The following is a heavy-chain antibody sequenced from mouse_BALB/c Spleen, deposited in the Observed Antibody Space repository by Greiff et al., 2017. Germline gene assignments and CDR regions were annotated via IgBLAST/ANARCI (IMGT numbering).Heavy chain of an antibody. D-gene: IGHD1-1*01. CDR3: TRGTTVAYFDY. J-gene: IGHJ2*01. V-gene: IGHV1S81*02. CDR1: GYTFTSYY. CDR2: INPSNGGT. Sequence: QVQLKQPGAELVKPGASVKLSCKASGYTFTSYYMYWVKQRPGQGLEWIGGINPSNGGTNFNEKFKSKATLTVDKSSSTAYMQLSSLTSEDSAVYYCTRGTTVAYFDYWGQGTTLTVSS.